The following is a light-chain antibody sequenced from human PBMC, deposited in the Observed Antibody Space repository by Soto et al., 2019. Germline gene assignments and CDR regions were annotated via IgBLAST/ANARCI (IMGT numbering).Light chain of an antibody. CDR3: AAWDDSLNGYV. CDR2: RNT. Sequence: QSVLPQPPSASGTPGQRVTFSCSGSSSNIGTKTVNWYQQVPGTAPKLLIYRNTQRPAGVPDRFSGSKSGTSASLAISGLQSEDEADYFCAAWDDSLNGYVLGSGTKVTV. V-gene: IGLV1-44*01. J-gene: IGLJ1*01. CDR1: SSNIGTKT.